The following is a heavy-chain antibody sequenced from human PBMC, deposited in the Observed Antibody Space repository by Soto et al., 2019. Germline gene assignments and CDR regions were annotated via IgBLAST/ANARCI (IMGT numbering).Heavy chain of an antibody. V-gene: IGHV4-31*03. Sequence: TLSLTCTVSGGSISSGGYYWSWIRQHPGKGLEWIGYIYYSGSTYYNPSLKSRVTISVDTSKNQFSLKLSSVTAADTAVYYCARDQGIAAAGVNEYFQHWGQGTLVTVSS. D-gene: IGHD6-13*01. J-gene: IGHJ1*01. CDR3: ARDQGIAAAGVNEYFQH. CDR2: IYYSGST. CDR1: GGSISSGGYY.